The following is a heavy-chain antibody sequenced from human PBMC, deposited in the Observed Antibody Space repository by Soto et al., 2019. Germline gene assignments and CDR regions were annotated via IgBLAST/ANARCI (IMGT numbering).Heavy chain of an antibody. V-gene: IGHV1-2*04. CDR1: GYTFTGYY. J-gene: IGHJ4*02. Sequence: ASVKFSCKASGYTFTGYYMHWVRQAPGQGLEWMGWINPNSGGTNYAQKFQGWVTMTRDTSISTAYMELSRLRSDDTAVYYCARDLGGVGAPYFDYWGQGTLVTVSS. CDR3: ARDLGGVGAPYFDY. CDR2: INPNSGGT. D-gene: IGHD1-26*01.